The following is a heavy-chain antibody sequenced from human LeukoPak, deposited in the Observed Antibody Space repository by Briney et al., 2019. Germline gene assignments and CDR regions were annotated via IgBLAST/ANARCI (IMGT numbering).Heavy chain of an antibody. V-gene: IGHV3-21*01. CDR1: GFTFSTLS. CDR2: ISSSSGHI. CDR3: ARAIAAAGNY. D-gene: IGHD6-13*01. J-gene: IGHJ4*02. Sequence: GGSLRLSCAGSGFTFSTLSMNWVRQAPGKRLEWVASISSSSGHIYYADSVRGRFTISRDNAKNSTYLQMNSLRVEDAAIYYCARAIAAAGNYWGQGTLVTVSS.